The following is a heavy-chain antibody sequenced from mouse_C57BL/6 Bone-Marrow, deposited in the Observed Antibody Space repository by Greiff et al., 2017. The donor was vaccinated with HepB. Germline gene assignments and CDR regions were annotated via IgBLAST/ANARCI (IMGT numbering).Heavy chain of an antibody. CDR2: INPNNGGT. Sequence: VQLQQSGPELVKPGASVKISCKASGYTFTDYYMNWVKQSHGKSLEWIGDINPNNGGTSYNQKFKGKATLTVDKSSSTAYMERRSLTSEDAAVYYCARPYYSNYTYYFDYWGQGTTLTVSS. V-gene: IGHV1-26*01. CDR3: ARPYYSNYTYYFDY. J-gene: IGHJ2*01. CDR1: GYTFTDYY. D-gene: IGHD2-5*01.